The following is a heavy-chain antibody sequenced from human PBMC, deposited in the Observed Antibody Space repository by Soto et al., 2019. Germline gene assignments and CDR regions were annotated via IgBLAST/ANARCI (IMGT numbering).Heavy chain of an antibody. V-gene: IGHV3-66*01. Sequence: GGSLRLSCAASGFTVSSNYMSWVRQAPGKGLEWVSVIYSGGSTYYADSVKGRFTISRDNSKNKLYLQMNSLRAEDTAVYYCARDYVDDFWSGYSYYYMDVWGKGTTVTVSS. J-gene: IGHJ6*03. D-gene: IGHD3-3*01. CDR2: IYSGGST. CDR3: ARDYVDDFWSGYSYYYMDV. CDR1: GFTVSSNY.